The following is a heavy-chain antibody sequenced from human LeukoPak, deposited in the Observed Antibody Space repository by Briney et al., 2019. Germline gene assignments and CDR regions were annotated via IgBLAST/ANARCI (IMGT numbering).Heavy chain of an antibody. D-gene: IGHD6-19*01. CDR2: FDTDGTT. CDR1: GTSISINY. J-gene: IGHJ6*02. CDR3: ARPYSSGWLPYYYYGMDV. Sequence: SETLSLTCDVSGTSISINYWSWIRQPAGKGLEWIGRFDTDGTTNSNPSLKSRVTLSMDMSRNQFSLRLTSVTAADTAVYYCARPYSSGWLPYYYYGMDVWGQGTTVTVSS. V-gene: IGHV4-4*07.